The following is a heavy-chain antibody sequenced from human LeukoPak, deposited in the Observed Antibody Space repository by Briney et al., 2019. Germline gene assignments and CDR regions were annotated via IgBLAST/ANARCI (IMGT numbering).Heavy chain of an antibody. V-gene: IGHV3-23*01. CDR1: GFTFSSYA. D-gene: IGHD3-22*01. CDR3: AKGYYYDSSGYSDFDY. Sequence: GGSLGLSCAASGFTFSSYAMSWVRQAPGKGLEWVSAISGSGGSIYYADSVKGRFTISRDNSKNTLYLQMNSLRAEDTAVYYCAKGYYYDSSGYSDFDYWGQGTLVTVSS. J-gene: IGHJ4*02. CDR2: ISGSGGSI.